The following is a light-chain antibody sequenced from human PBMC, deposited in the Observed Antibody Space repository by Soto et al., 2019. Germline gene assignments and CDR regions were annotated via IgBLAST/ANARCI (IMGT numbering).Light chain of an antibody. CDR3: TSYEGGGKYV. Sequence: QSVLTQPASVSGSPGQSVTISCTGTISDVGAYNLVSWYQQYPGKAPKLMIYEVSNRPSGVSNRFSGSKSGNTASLTISGLQAEDEADYYCCTSYEGGGKYVFGTGTKVTVL. CDR1: ISDVGAYNL. CDR2: EVS. V-gene: IGLV2-14*01. J-gene: IGLJ1*01.